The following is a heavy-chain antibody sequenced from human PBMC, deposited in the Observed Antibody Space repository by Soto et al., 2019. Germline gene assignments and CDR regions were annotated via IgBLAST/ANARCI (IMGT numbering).Heavy chain of an antibody. CDR2: IYHSGIT. J-gene: IGHJ4*02. D-gene: IGHD1-26*01. CDR1: GGSVSSGTHF. V-gene: IGHV4-61*03. CDR3: AREDMSGTYYFDS. Sequence: SETLSLTCAVFGGSVSSGTHFWSWIRQPPGKGLEWIGYIYHSGITNSNPSLKGRLTISVDKSTNHFSLSLASVTAADTAIYYCAREDMSGTYYFDSWGQGTRVTVSS.